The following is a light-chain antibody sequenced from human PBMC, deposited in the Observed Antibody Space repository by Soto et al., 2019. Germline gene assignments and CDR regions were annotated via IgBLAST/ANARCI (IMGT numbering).Light chain of an antibody. V-gene: IGLV2-14*03. Sequence: QSALTQPASVSGSPEQSVTISCTGSSSDVGAYNFVSWYQQHPGKVPRLMIFDVSSRPSGVSDRFSGSKSGNTASLTISGLQAEDEGDYYCSSYTSSSTHVFGSGTKLTV. CDR1: SSDVGAYNF. CDR2: DVS. J-gene: IGLJ1*01. CDR3: SSYTSSSTHV.